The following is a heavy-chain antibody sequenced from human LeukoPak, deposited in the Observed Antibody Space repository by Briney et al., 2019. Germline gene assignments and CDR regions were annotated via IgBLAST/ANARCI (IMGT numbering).Heavy chain of an antibody. Sequence: EASVKVFCKASGGTFSSNAISWVRQAPGQGLEWMGRIIPIFGIANYAQKFQGRVTITADKSTSTAYMELSSLRSEDTAVYYCARVVDSSGWTHFDYWGQGTLVTVSS. V-gene: IGHV1-69*04. D-gene: IGHD6-19*01. J-gene: IGHJ4*02. CDR1: GGTFSSNA. CDR2: IIPIFGIA. CDR3: ARVVDSSGWTHFDY.